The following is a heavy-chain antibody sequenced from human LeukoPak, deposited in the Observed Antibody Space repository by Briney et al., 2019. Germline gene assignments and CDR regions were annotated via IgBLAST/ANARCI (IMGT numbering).Heavy chain of an antibody. CDR2: IYYSGST. V-gene: IGHV4-59*01. J-gene: IGHJ6*03. CDR1: GGSISSYY. CDR3: ARGPTWSSYYYYMDV. Sequence: PSETLSLTCTVSGGSISSYYWSWIRQPPGQGLEWIGYIYYSGSTTYNPSLKSRVTISVDTSKNQFSLKLSSVTAADTAVYYCARGPTWSSYYYYMDVWGKGTTVTISS.